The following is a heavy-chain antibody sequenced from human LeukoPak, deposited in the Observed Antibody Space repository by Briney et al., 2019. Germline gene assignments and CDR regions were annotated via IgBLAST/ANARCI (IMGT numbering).Heavy chain of an antibody. V-gene: IGHV3-11*01. CDR2: ISSSGSTI. D-gene: IGHD2-15*01. CDR1: GFTFSDHY. CDR3: ARVIVVVAGFDP. Sequence: GGSLRLSCAASGFTFSDHYMSWIRQAPGKGLEWVSYISSSGSTIYYADSVKGRFTISRDNAKDSLYLQMNSLRAEDTAVYYCARVIVVVAGFDPWGQGTLVTVSS. J-gene: IGHJ5*02.